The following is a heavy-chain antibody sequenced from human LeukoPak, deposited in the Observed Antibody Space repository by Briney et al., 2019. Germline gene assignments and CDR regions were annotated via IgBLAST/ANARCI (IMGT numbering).Heavy chain of an antibody. Sequence: SETLSLTCAVSGGSFSGYYWSWLRQPPGKGLEWIGEINDSGNTNYIPSLKSRVTISLDTSKNQFSLKLSSVTAADTAVYYCARVSGYDWESFYDYWGQGTLVTVSS. CDR1: GGSFSGYY. V-gene: IGHV4-34*01. J-gene: IGHJ4*02. CDR3: ARVSGYDWESFYDY. D-gene: IGHD5-12*01. CDR2: INDSGNT.